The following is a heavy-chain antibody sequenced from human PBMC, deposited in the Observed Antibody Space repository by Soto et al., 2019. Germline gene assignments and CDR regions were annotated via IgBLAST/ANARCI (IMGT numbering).Heavy chain of an antibody. Sequence: PGGSLRLSCAASGFTFSSYAMSWVRQAPGKGLEWVSTISGSGGSTYYADSVKGRFTISRDNSKNTLYLQMNSLRAEDTAVYYCAKVELRPLDRYGYYYYGMDVWGQGTTVTVSS. J-gene: IGHJ6*02. CDR1: GFTFSSYA. CDR3: AKVELRPLDRYGYYYYGMDV. D-gene: IGHD5-18*01. V-gene: IGHV3-23*01. CDR2: ISGSGGST.